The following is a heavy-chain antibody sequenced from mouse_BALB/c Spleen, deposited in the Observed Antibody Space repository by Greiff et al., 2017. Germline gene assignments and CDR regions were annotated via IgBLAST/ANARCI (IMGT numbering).Heavy chain of an antibody. CDR3: TRGGQGVAY. Sequence: QVQLQQPGAELVKPGASVKLSCKASGYTFTSYYMYWVKQRPGQGLEWIGGINPSNGGTNFHEKFKSKATLTVDKSSSTAYMQLSSLTSEDSAVYYCTRGGQGVAYWGQGTLVTVSA. D-gene: IGHD3-3*01. CDR2: INPSNGGT. CDR1: GYTFTSYY. J-gene: IGHJ3*01. V-gene: IGHV1S81*02.